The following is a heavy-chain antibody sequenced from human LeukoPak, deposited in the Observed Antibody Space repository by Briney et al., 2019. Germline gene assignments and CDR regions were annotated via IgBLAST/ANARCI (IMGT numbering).Heavy chain of an antibody. V-gene: IGHV3-11*01. Sequence: GGSLRLSCAASGFTFSDYYMSWIRQAPGKGLEWVSYISSSGSTIYHADSVKGRFTISRDNSKNTLYLQMNSLRAEDTALYYCAKAYTSSWTVFDYWGQGTLVTVSS. CDR3: AKAYTSSWTVFDY. CDR1: GFTFSDYY. J-gene: IGHJ4*02. CDR2: ISSSGSTI. D-gene: IGHD6-13*01.